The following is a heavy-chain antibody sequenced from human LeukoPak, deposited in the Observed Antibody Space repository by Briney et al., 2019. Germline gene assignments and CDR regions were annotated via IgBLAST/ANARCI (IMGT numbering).Heavy chain of an antibody. V-gene: IGHV4-38-2*02. J-gene: IGHJ5*02. Sequence: SETLSHTCTVSGYSISSGYFWGWMRQPPGKGLEWIGSIYQSETAHYNPSLKSRVTISVDTSKNQFSLKLRSVMAADTAVYYCARDLANIERGRFDPWGQGTLVTVSS. CDR1: GYSISSGYF. D-gene: IGHD2/OR15-2a*01. CDR2: IYQSETA. CDR3: ARDLANIERGRFDP.